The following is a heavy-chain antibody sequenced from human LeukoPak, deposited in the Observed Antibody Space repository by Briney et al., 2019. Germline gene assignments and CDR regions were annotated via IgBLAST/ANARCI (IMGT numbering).Heavy chain of an antibody. D-gene: IGHD6-13*01. V-gene: IGHV1-69*13. CDR1: GGTFSSYA. Sequence: SVKVSCKASGGTFSSYAISWVRQAPGQGLEWMGGIIPIFGTANYAQKFQGRVTITADESTSTAYMELSRLRSDDTAVYYCARVIQGIAAAGKTMAFDIWGQGTMVTVSS. J-gene: IGHJ3*02. CDR2: IIPIFGTA. CDR3: ARVIQGIAAAGKTMAFDI.